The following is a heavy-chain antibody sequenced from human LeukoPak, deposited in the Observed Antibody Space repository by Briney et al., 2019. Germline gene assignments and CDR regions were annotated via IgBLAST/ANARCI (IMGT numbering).Heavy chain of an antibody. CDR3: ARESAGVGYIYGYFY. J-gene: IGHJ4*02. D-gene: IGHD5-18*01. CDR1: GGSISSSSYY. V-gene: IGHV4-39*07. Sequence: PSETLSLTCTVSGGSISSSSYYWGWIRQPPGKGLEWIGSIYYSGSTYYNPSLKSRVTISVDTSKNQFSLKLSSVTAADTAVYYCARESAGVGYIYGYFYWGQGTLVTVSS. CDR2: IYYSGST.